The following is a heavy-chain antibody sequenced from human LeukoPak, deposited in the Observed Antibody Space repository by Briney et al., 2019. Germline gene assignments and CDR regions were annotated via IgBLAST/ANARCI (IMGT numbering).Heavy chain of an antibody. J-gene: IGHJ4*02. D-gene: IGHD4-11*01. V-gene: IGHV3-21*04. CDR2: ISSSSSYI. CDR1: S. CDR3: AKVPYSNYFDY. Sequence: GGSLRLSCAAYSMNWVRQAPGKGLEWVSSISSSSSYIYYADSVKGRFTISRDNAKNSLYLQMNSLRAEDTAIYYCAKVPYSNYFDYWGQGSVVTVSS.